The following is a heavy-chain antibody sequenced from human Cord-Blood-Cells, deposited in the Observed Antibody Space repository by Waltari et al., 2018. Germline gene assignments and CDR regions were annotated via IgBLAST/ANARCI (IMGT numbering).Heavy chain of an antibody. Sequence: QVQLVQSGAEVKKPGTSVKVSCKVSGYTLTELSMHWVRQAPGKGLEWMGGFDPEDGETSNAQKCQGRVTMTEDTSTDTAYMELSSLRSEDTAVYYCATPYCSGGSCYSDAFDIWGQGTMVTVSS. V-gene: IGHV1-24*01. J-gene: IGHJ3*02. CDR3: ATPYCSGGSCYSDAFDI. D-gene: IGHD2-15*01. CDR1: GYTLTELS. CDR2: FDPEDGET.